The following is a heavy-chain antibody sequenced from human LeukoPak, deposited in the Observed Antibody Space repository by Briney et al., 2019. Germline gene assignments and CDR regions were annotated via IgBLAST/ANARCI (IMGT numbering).Heavy chain of an antibody. CDR2: IYHSGST. Sequence: PSETLSLTCTVSGYSISSGYYWGWIRQPPGKGLEWIGSIYHSGSTYYNPSLKSQVTISVDTSKNQFSLRLSSVTAADTAVYYCARWGTYASTSNWFDPWGQGTLVTVSS. D-gene: IGHD2-2*01. J-gene: IGHJ5*02. V-gene: IGHV4-38-2*02. CDR1: GYSISSGYY. CDR3: ARWGTYASTSNWFDP.